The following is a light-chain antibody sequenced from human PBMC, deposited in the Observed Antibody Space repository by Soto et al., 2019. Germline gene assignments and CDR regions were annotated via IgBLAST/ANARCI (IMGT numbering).Light chain of an antibody. CDR2: SNN. CDR3: AAWDDSLNGHVV. J-gene: IGLJ2*01. Sequence: QSVLTQPPSASGTPGQRVTISCSGSRSNLGSNTVNWYQQLPGTAPKLLIYSNNQRPSGVPDRFSGSKSGTSASLAISGLQSEDEADYYCAAWDDSLNGHVVFGGGTKLTVL. V-gene: IGLV1-44*01. CDR1: RSNLGSNT.